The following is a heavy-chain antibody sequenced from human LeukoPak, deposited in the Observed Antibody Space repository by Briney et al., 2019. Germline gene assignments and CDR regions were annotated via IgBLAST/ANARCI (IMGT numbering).Heavy chain of an antibody. CDR1: GGSISSYY. J-gene: IGHJ3*02. Sequence: SETLSLTCTVPGGSISSYYWSWIRQPPGKGLEWIGYIYYSGSTNYNPSLKSRVTISVDTSKNQFSLKLSSVTAADTAVYYCARHRDGLYYYDSSGYDAFDIWGQGTMVTVSS. CDR2: IYYSGST. D-gene: IGHD3-22*01. V-gene: IGHV4-59*08. CDR3: ARHRDGLYYYDSSGYDAFDI.